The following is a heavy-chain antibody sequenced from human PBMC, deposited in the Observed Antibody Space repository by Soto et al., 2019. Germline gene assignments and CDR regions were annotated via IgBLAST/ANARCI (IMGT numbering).Heavy chain of an antibody. CDR3: TTDLSEVYYYDSSGYPSYFDY. CDR2: IKSKTDGGTT. J-gene: IGHJ4*02. D-gene: IGHD3-22*01. V-gene: IGHV3-15*01. Sequence: GGSLRLSCAASGFTFSNAWMSWVRQAPGKGLEWVGRIKSKTDGGTTDYAAPVKGRFTISRDDSKNTLYLQMNSLKTEDTAVYYCTTDLSEVYYYDSSGYPSYFDYWGQGTLVTVSS. CDR1: GFTFSNAW.